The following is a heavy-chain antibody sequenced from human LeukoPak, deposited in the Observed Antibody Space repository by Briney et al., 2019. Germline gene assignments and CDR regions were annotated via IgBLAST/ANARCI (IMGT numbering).Heavy chain of an antibody. J-gene: IGHJ4*02. CDR2: ISGSGGST. CDR3: AKDRGYMDSRLGFDY. V-gene: IGHV3-23*01. Sequence: GGSLRLSCAASGFTFSSYAMSWVRQAPGKGMEWVSAISGSGGSTYYADSVKGRFTISRDNSKNTLYLQMNSLRAEDTAVYYCAKDRGYMDSRLGFDYWGQGTLVTVSS. CDR1: GFTFSSYA. D-gene: IGHD3-10*01.